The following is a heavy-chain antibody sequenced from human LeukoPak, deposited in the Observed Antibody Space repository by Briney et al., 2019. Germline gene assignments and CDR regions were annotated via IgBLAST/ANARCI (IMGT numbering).Heavy chain of an antibody. J-gene: IGHJ3*02. CDR2: IYHSGST. CDR1: GYSISSGYY. V-gene: IGHV4-38-2*02. D-gene: IGHD6-19*01. Sequence: SETLSLTCTVSGYSISSGYYWGWIRRPPGKGLEWIGSIYHSGSTYYNPSLKSRVTISVDTSKNQFSLKLSSVTAADTAVYYCAREGYSSGWYGSAFDIWGQGTMVTVSS. CDR3: AREGYSSGWYGSAFDI.